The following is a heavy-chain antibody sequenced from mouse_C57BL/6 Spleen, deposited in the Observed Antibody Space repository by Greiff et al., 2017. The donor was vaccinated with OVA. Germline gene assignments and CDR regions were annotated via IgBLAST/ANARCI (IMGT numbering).Heavy chain of an antibody. CDR3: TREVTTVVATRWYFDV. D-gene: IGHD1-1*01. CDR1: GYTFTDYE. CDR2: IDPETGGT. V-gene: IGHV1-15*01. Sequence: QVHVKQSGAELVRPGASVTLSCKASGYTFTDYEMHWVKQTPVHGLEWIGAIDPETGGTAYNQKFKGKAILTADKSSSTAYMELRSLTSEDSAVYDGTREVTTVVATRWYFDVWGTGTTVTVSS. J-gene: IGHJ1*03.